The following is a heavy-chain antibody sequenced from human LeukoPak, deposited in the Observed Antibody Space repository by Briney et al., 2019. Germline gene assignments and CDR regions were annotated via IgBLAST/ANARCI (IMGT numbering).Heavy chain of an antibody. V-gene: IGHV1-69*04. CDR3: AREAVAGSIYYYGMDV. CDR2: IIPILGIA. CDR1: GGTFSSYA. Sequence: ASVKVSCKASGGTFSSYAISWVRQAPGQGLEWMGRIIPILGIANYAQKFQGRVTITADKSTSTAYMELSSLRSEDTAVYYCAREAVAGSIYYYGMDVWGQGTTVTVSS. D-gene: IGHD6-19*01. J-gene: IGHJ6*02.